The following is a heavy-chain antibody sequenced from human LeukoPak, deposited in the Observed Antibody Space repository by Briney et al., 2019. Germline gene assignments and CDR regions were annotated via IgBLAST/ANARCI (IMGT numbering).Heavy chain of an antibody. V-gene: IGHV3-30*02. D-gene: IGHD1-26*01. Sequence: GGSLRLSCAASGFTFSSYAMNWVRQAPGKGLEWVAFVRYDGDNKYYTDSVKGRFTISRDNSKNTLYLQMNSLRAEDTAVYYCARGEADLDYWGQGTLVTVSS. CDR3: ARGEADLDY. CDR2: VRYDGDNK. J-gene: IGHJ4*02. CDR1: GFTFSSYA.